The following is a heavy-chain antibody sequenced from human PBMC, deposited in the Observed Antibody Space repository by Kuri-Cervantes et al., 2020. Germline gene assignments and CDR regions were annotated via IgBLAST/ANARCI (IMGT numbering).Heavy chain of an antibody. V-gene: IGHV3-15*01. CDR2: ISDGGTT. D-gene: IGHD5-12*01. CDR1: GFIFSNAW. Sequence: GGSLRLSCAASGFIFSNAWMSWVRQTPGKGLEWLGRISDGGTTDYAAPVKGRFTISRDDSKDTLYLQMNSLRAEDTAVYYCARDGDSGYDFRPLDYWGQGTLVTVSS. CDR3: ARDGDSGYDFRPLDY. J-gene: IGHJ4*02.